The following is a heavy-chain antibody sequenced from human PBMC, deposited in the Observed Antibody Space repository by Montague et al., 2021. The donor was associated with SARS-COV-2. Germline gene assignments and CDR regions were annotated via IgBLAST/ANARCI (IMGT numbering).Heavy chain of an antibody. Sequence: SLRLSCAASGFTFSSYSMNWVRQAPGKGLEWVSSISSSSSYIYYXDSVKARFTIPRDNAKNSLYLQMNSLRAEDTAVYYCARDSPDYVWGSYGMDVWGQGTTVTVSS. CDR3: ARDSPDYVWGSYGMDV. CDR2: ISSSSSYI. D-gene: IGHD3-16*01. J-gene: IGHJ6*02. CDR1: GFTFSSYS. V-gene: IGHV3-21*01.